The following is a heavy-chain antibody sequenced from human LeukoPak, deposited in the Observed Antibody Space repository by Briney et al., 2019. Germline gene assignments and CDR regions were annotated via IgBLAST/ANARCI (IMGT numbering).Heavy chain of an antibody. Sequence: ASETLSLTCTVSGGSISSSSYYWGWIRQPPGKGLEWIGSIYYSGSTYYNPSLKSRVTISVDTSKNQFSLKLSSVTAADTAVYYCAKLRPRSYSSGWYYFDYWGQGTLVTVSS. CDR3: AKLRPRSYSSGWYYFDY. CDR2: IYYSGST. V-gene: IGHV4-39*07. CDR1: GGSISSSSYY. J-gene: IGHJ4*02. D-gene: IGHD6-19*01.